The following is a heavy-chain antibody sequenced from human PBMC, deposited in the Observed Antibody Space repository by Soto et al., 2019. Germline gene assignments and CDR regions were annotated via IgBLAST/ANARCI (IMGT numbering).Heavy chain of an antibody. Sequence: PSETLSLTCTVSGGSISSSSYYWGWIRQPSGKGLEWIGSIYYSGSTYYNPSLKSRVTISVDTSKNQFSLKLSSVTAADTAVYYCTRGPSGDKVDYSGQGTLVTVSS. J-gene: IGHJ4*02. CDR1: GGSISSSSYY. CDR3: TRGPSGDKVDY. V-gene: IGHV4-39*01. CDR2: IYYSGST. D-gene: IGHD7-27*01.